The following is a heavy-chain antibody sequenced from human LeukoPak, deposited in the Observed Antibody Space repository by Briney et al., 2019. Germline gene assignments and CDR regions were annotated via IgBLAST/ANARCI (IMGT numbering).Heavy chain of an antibody. D-gene: IGHD6-19*01. Sequence: PGRSLRLSCAASGFTLSSYAMHWVRQAPGKGLEWVAVISYDGSNKYYADSVKGRFTISRDNSKNTLYLQMNSLRAEDTAVYYCARSSIAVAGTGVEDYWGQGTLVTVSS. V-gene: IGHV3-30-3*01. CDR2: ISYDGSNK. CDR1: GFTLSSYA. CDR3: ARSSIAVAGTGVEDY. J-gene: IGHJ4*02.